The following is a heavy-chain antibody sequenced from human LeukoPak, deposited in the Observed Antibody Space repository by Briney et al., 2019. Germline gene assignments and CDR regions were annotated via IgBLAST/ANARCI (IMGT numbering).Heavy chain of an antibody. CDR3: ARVHCGGDCYTFLYYYYYTMDV. V-gene: IGHV3-7*03. CDR1: GFTFSNYW. Sequence: PGGSLRLSCVASGFTFSNYWMTWVRQAPGKGLEWVANIKQDGSEKYYVDSVKGRFTISRDNAKNSLYLQMNSLRAEDTAVYYCARVHCGGDCYTFLYYYYYTMDVWGQGTTVTVSS. J-gene: IGHJ6*02. CDR2: IKQDGSEK. D-gene: IGHD2-21*02.